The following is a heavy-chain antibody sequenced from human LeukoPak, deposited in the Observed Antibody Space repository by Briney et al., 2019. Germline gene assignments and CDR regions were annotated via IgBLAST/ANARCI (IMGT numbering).Heavy chain of an antibody. Sequence: GGSLRLSCAASGFTFSSYSMNWVRQAPGKGLEWVSYISSGSSTIYYADSVKGRFTISRDNAKNSLYLQMNSLRAEDTAVYYCAKGNGDYVGRRYFDYWGQGTLVTVSS. CDR1: GFTFSSYS. J-gene: IGHJ4*02. V-gene: IGHV3-48*01. D-gene: IGHD4-17*01. CDR3: AKGNGDYVGRRYFDY. CDR2: ISSGSSTI.